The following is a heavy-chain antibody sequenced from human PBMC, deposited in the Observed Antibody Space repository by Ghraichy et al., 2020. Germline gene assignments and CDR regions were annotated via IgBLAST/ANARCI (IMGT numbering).Heavy chain of an antibody. CDR2: INHSGST. D-gene: IGHD3-9*01. J-gene: IGHJ6*02. CDR3: ARTNYDILTGYSSGYYYYGMDV. Sequence: SETLSLTCAVYGGSFSGYYWSWIRQPPGKGLEWIGEINHSGSTNYNPSLKSRVTISVDTSKNQFSLKLSSVTAADTAVYYCARTNYDILTGYSSGYYYYGMDVWGQGTTVTVSS. CDR1: GGSFSGYY. V-gene: IGHV4-34*01.